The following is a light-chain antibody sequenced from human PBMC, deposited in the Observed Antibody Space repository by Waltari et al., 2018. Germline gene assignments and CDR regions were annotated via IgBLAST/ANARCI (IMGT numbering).Light chain of an antibody. V-gene: IGLV2-11*01. CDR1: SSYVWAYNT. CDR3: CSYAGDFTML. J-gene: IGLJ2*01. CDR2: DVT. Sequence: QSALTQPRPAAGSPGQSVAISCTGTSSYVWAYNTIFWYQQLPGQAPTLMIFDVTKRPSGVPDRFSGSKSAYTASLTISRLQVDDEADYYCCSYAGDFTMLFGGGTKLTVL.